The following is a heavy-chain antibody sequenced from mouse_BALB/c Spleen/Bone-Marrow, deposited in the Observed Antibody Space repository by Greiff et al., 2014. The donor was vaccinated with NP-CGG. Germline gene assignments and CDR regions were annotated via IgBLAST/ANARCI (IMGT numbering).Heavy chain of an antibody. J-gene: IGHJ3*01. D-gene: IGHD1-1*01. CDR2: IPPGSGTT. V-gene: IGHV1S41*01. CDR3: ARGSYYYGSSSPWFAY. Sequence: DLVKPGASVKLSCKASGYTFTSYWINWIKQRPGQGLEWIGRIPPGSGTTYYNEMFKGKATLTVDTSFTTAYIQLSSLSSEDSAVYFCARGSYYYGSSSPWFAYWGQGTLVTVSA. CDR1: GYTFTSYW.